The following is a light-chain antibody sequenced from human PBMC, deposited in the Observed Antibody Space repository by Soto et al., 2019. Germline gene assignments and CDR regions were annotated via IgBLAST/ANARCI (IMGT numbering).Light chain of an antibody. CDR1: SSDVGGYHY. CDR3: CSYAGSYTLV. CDR2: DVN. J-gene: IGLJ2*01. V-gene: IGLV2-11*01. Sequence: QSVLTQPRSVSGSPGQSVTLSCTGTSSDVGGYHYVSWYQHHRGKAPKIIIYDVNKRPSGVPDRFSGSKSGNTASLTISGLQTGDEADYYCCSYAGSYTLVFGGGTKLTVL.